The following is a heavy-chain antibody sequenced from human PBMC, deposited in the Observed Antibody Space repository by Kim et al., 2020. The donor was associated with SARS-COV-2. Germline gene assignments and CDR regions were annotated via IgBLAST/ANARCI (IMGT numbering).Heavy chain of an antibody. CDR1: GFTFSSYG. Sequence: GGSLRLSCAASGFTFSSYGMHWVRQAPGKGLEWVAVISYDGSNKYYADSVKGRFTISRDNSKNTLYLQMNSLRAEDTAVYYCAKRDGFSSGWYGMDVWGQGTTGTVSS. V-gene: IGHV3-30*18. CDR2: ISYDGSNK. J-gene: IGHJ6*02. CDR3: AKRDGFSSGWYGMDV. D-gene: IGHD6-19*01.